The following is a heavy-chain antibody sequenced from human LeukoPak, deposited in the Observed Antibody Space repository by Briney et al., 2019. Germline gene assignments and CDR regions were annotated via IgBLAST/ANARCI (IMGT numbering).Heavy chain of an antibody. J-gene: IGHJ4*02. V-gene: IGHV3-23*01. D-gene: IGHD2-21*01. CDR1: GFSFGSHP. CDR2: ITGRGDYT. Sequence: SGGSLRLSCAASGFSFGSHPMNWVRQAPGKGLEWVSGITGRGDYTYYIDSVQGRFTISRDNSKNMLFLQMNSLRAEDTAVYYCARGVMAARLYYFDYWGRGILVTVSS. CDR3: ARGVMAARLYYFDY.